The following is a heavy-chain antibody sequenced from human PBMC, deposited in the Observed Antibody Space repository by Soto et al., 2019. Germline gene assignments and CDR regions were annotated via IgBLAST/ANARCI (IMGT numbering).Heavy chain of an antibody. CDR2: IYYSGST. Sequence: SETLSLTCTVSGGSIRRGGYYWSWVRQSPRRGLEWIGNIYYSGSTYYNPSLKSRLTISVDTSKNQFSLNLSSVTAADTPVYYCARDRLMATAGTARHYFGLDVWGQGTTVTVSS. CDR3: ARDRLMATAGTARHYFGLDV. V-gene: IGHV4-31*03. D-gene: IGHD5-18*01. J-gene: IGHJ6*02. CDR1: GGSIRRGGYY.